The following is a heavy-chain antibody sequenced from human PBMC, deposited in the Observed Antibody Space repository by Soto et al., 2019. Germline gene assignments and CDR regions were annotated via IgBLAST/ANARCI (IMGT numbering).Heavy chain of an antibody. Sequence: SETLSLTCAVYGGSFSGYYWSWIRQPPGKGLEWIGEINHSGSTNYNPSLKSRVTISVDTSKNQFSLKLSSVTAADTAVYYCARDHYYGSGSYSTSYYYYYYGMDVWGQGTTVTVS. D-gene: IGHD3-10*01. CDR2: INHSGST. CDR1: GGSFSGYY. J-gene: IGHJ6*02. V-gene: IGHV4-34*01. CDR3: ARDHYYGSGSYSTSYYYYYYGMDV.